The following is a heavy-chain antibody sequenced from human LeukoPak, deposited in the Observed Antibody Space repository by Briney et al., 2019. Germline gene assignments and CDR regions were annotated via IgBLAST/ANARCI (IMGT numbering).Heavy chain of an antibody. CDR1: GGTFSSYA. CDR2: IIPIFGTA. J-gene: IGHJ4*02. Sequence: SVKVSCKASGGTFSSYAISWVRQAPGQGLEWMGGIIPIFGTANYAQKFQGRVTMTRDTSISTAYMELSRLRSDDTAVYYCARFDSSGYYYDYWGQGTLVTVSS. V-gene: IGHV1-69*05. D-gene: IGHD3-22*01. CDR3: ARFDSSGYYYDY.